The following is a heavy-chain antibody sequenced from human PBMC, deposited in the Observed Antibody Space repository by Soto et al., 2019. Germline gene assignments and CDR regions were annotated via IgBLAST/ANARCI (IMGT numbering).Heavy chain of an antibody. D-gene: IGHD5-12*01. J-gene: IGHJ4*02. CDR1: GGSFSGYC. CDR2: INHSGST. V-gene: IGHV4-34*01. Sequence: LEILSLTCAVYGGSFSGYCWSWIRQPPGKGLEWIGEINHSGSTNYNPSLKSRVTISVDTSKNQFSLKLSSVTAADTAVYYCARGRLDIVATIGGYYFDYWGQGTLVTVSS. CDR3: ARGRLDIVATIGGYYFDY.